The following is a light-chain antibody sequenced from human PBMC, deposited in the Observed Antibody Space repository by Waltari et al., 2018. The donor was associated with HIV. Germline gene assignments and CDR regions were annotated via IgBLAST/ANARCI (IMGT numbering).Light chain of an antibody. J-gene: IGLJ2*01. Sequence: QSALTQPASVSGSPGQSITISCTGTSRDVGGYNYVSLYQHHPGKDPKLMIYDVSNRPSGVSNRFSGSKSGNTASLTISGLQAEDEADYYCNSYTTSSTLHVVFGGGTKLTVL. CDR1: SRDVGGYNY. CDR3: NSYTTSSTLHVV. CDR2: DVS. V-gene: IGLV2-14*03.